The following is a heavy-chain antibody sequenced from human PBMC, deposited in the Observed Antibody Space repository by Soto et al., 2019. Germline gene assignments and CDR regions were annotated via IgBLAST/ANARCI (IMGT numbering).Heavy chain of an antibody. J-gene: IGHJ3*02. Sequence: PGGSLRLSCAVSGFTFSSYAMSWVRQAPGKGLEWVSGISGSDGSKYYADSVKGRFTISRDNSKNTQYLQMNSLRAEDTAVYYCAGGYGVAFDIWGQGTMVTVSS. CDR2: ISGSDGSK. V-gene: IGHV3-23*01. CDR1: GFTFSSYA. CDR3: AGGYGVAFDI. D-gene: IGHD5-12*01.